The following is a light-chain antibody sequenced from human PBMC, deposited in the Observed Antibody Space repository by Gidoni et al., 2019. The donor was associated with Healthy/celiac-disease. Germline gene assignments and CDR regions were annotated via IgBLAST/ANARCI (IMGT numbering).Light chain of an antibody. CDR1: QSISSY. V-gene: IGKV1-39*01. CDR3: QQSYSTPIT. Sequence: DIQMTPSPPSLSASVGDRVTITCRASQSISSYLNWYQQKPGKAPKLLIYAASSLQCGVPARFSGSGSGTDFTLTISSLQPEYFATYYCQQSYSTPITFGQGTRLEIK. CDR2: AAS. J-gene: IGKJ5*01.